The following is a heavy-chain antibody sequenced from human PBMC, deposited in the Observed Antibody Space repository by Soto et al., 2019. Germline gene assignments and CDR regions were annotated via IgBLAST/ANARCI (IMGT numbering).Heavy chain of an antibody. Sequence: GGSLRLFCAASGFTFSNYWMHWVRQVPGKGLVWVARINEGGAYRSYADFAEGRFTISRDNSKNTLYLQMNSLRAEDTAVYYCARNYYDSSGGFDYWGQGTLVTVSS. CDR1: GFTFSNYW. J-gene: IGHJ4*02. CDR2: INEGGAYR. D-gene: IGHD3-22*01. V-gene: IGHV3-74*01. CDR3: ARNYYDSSGGFDY.